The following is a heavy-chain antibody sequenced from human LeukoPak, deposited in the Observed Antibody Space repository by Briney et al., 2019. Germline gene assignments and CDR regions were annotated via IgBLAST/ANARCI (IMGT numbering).Heavy chain of an antibody. CDR1: GFTFSSYS. CDR2: ISSSSSTI. V-gene: IGHV3-48*04. D-gene: IGHD5-18*01. CDR3: ARDPGSYGYIHGMDV. J-gene: IGHJ6*02. Sequence: GGSLRLSCAASGFTFSSYSMNWVRQAPGKGLEWVSYISSSSSTIYYADSVKGRFTISRDNAKNSLYLQMNSLRAEDTAVYYCARDPGSYGYIHGMDVWGQGTTVTVSS.